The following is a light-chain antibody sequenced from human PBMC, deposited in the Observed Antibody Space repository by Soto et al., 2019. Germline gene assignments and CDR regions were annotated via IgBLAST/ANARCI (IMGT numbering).Light chain of an antibody. J-gene: IGLJ3*02. CDR2: EVR. V-gene: IGLV2-14*02. CDR3: SAYTARSTLV. CDR1: SSDVGSRNL. Sequence: QSALTQPASVSGSPGQSITISCTGASSDVGSRNLVSWYQQYPGKVPKLLIYEVRNRPSGISSRFSGSRSGNTASLTISGLQPEDEGDYYCSAYTARSTLVFGGGTKLTVL.